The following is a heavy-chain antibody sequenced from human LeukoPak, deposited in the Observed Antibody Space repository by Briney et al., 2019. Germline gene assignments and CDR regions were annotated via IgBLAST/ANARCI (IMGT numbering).Heavy chain of an antibody. D-gene: IGHD5-12*01. CDR1: GYTFTGYY. CDR3: ARGLHGSSSITKVHFDY. V-gene: IGHV1-2*02. J-gene: IGHJ4*02. Sequence: ASVKVSCKASGYTFTGYYMHWVRQAPGQGLEWMGWINPNSGGTNYAQKFQGRVTMTRDTSISTAYVELSRLRSDDTAVYYCARGLHGSSSITKVHFDYWGQGTLVTVSS. CDR2: INPNSGGT.